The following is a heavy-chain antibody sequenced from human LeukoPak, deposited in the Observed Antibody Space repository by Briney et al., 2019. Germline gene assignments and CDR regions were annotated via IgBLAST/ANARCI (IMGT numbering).Heavy chain of an antibody. CDR3: TRELGSYYYSDAFDI. CDR2: IRSKAYGGTT. Sequence: GGSLRLSCTASGFTFGDYAMSWVRQAPGKGLEWVGFIRSKAYGGTTEYAASVKGRFTISRDDSKSIAYLQMNSLKTEDTAVYYCTRELGSYYYSDAFDIWGQGTMVTVSS. V-gene: IGHV3-49*04. CDR1: GFTFGDYA. J-gene: IGHJ3*02. D-gene: IGHD1-26*01.